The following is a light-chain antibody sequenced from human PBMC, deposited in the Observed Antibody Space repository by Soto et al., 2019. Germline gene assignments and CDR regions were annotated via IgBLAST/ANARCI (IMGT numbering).Light chain of an antibody. Sequence: LTQPASVSGSPGQSITISCTGTSTDVGGYKYVSWYQQHPGTAPKLMIFEVNGRPSGVSDRFSGSKSGNTASLTISGLQPEDEADYYCSSFSSSSTPYVFGTGTKVTVL. J-gene: IGLJ1*01. V-gene: IGLV2-14*01. CDR3: SSFSSSSTPYV. CDR2: EVN. CDR1: STDVGGYKY.